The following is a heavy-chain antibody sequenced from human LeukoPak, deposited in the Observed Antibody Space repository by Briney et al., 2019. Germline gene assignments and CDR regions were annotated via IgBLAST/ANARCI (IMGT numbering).Heavy chain of an antibody. CDR3: ARDGLRYSYGPGYFDY. J-gene: IGHJ4*02. V-gene: IGHV1-18*01. CDR2: ISAYNGNT. D-gene: IGHD5-18*01. CDR1: GYTFTSYG. Sequence: ASVKVSCKASGYTFTSYGISWVRQAPGQGLEWMGWISAYNGNTNYAQKLQGRVTTTTDTSTSTAYMELRSLRSDDTAVYYCARDGLRYSYGPGYFDYWGQGTLVTVSS.